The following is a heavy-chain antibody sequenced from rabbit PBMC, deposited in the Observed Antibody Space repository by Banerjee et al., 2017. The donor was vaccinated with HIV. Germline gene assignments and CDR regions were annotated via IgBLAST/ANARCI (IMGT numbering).Heavy chain of an antibody. CDR2: INTSSGST. CDR1: GFSFSRSYD. J-gene: IGHJ4*01. V-gene: IGHV1S45*01. D-gene: IGHD4-1*01. Sequence: QEQLVESGGGLVQPEGSLTLTCTASGFSFSRSYDMCWCRQAPGKGLEWIACINTSSGSTVYATWAKGRFTISRTSSTTVSLQMTSLTAADTATYFCARDLAGAIGWNFNLWGPGTLVTVS. CDR3: ARDLAGAIGWNFNL.